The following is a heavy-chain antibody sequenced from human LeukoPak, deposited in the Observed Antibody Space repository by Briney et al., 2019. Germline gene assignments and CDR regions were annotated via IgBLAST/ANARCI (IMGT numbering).Heavy chain of an antibody. D-gene: IGHD3-16*01. CDR3: AKVRKGVGAFDI. J-gene: IGHJ3*02. CDR1: GFTLGIYA. Sequence: GGSLRLSCAASGFTLGIYAMSWVRQAPGKGLEWVSGISNTGLTTYYIDSVKGRFTISRDSSKNTLNLQMDSLRTEDTAVYYCAKVRKGVGAFDIWGQGIMVTVSS. CDR2: ISNTGLTT. V-gene: IGHV3-23*01.